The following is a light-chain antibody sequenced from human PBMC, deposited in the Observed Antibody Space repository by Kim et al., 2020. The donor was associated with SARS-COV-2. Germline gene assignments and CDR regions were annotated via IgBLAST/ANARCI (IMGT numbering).Light chain of an antibody. Sequence: GHSVTISCTGSSGDIGTYDRVSWYRQSPGTAPQLIIYEVFNRPSGVPDRFSGSKSGSTASLTISGLQPEDEADYHCSSQTSTATWIFGGGTKVTVL. CDR2: EVF. V-gene: IGLV2-18*02. J-gene: IGLJ2*01. CDR1: SGDIGTYDR. CDR3: SSQTSTATWI.